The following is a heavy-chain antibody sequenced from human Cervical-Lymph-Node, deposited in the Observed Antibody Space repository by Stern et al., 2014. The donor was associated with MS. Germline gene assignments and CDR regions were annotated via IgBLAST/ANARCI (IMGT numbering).Heavy chain of an antibody. J-gene: IGHJ4*02. CDR1: GFTFSSYG. V-gene: IGHV3-30*03. CDR3: ARDYEDTSMLFDH. D-gene: IGHD2-8*01. Sequence: VHLVESGGAVVQPGRSLRLSCAASGFTFSSYGMHWVRQAPGKGLEWVTVISYDGNHKYYAASVKGRFTISRDNSKNTLHLQMNSVTPDDTAIYYCARDYEDTSMLFDHWGQGTLVTVPS. CDR2: ISYDGNHK.